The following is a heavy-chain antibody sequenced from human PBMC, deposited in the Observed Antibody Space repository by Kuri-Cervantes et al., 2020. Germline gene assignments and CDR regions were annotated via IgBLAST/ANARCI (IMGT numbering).Heavy chain of an antibody. CDR2: ISYDGGNK. V-gene: IGHV3-30-3*01. J-gene: IGHJ5*02. Sequence: GGSLRLSCAASGFTFSSYAMHWVRQAPGKGLEWVAVISYDGGNKYYADSVKGRFTIFRGNSKNTLYLQMNSLRAEDTAVYYCARVSPEYCSGGSCYSGWFDPWGQGTLVTVSS. D-gene: IGHD2-15*01. CDR1: GFTFSSYA. CDR3: ARVSPEYCSGGSCYSGWFDP.